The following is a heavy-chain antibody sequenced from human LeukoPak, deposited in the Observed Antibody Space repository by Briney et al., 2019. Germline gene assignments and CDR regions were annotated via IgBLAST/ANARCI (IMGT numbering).Heavy chain of an antibody. CDR1: GGTFSSYA. CDR2: IIPIFGTA. V-gene: IGHV1-69*05. J-gene: IGHJ4*02. CDR3: ARVLRGYSYRAVDY. Sequence: GASVKVSCKASGGTFSSYAISWVRQAPGQGLEWMGGIIPIFGTANYAQKFQGRVTITTDESTSTAYMELSSLRSEDTAVYYCARVLRGYSYRAVDYWGQGTLVTVSS. D-gene: IGHD5-18*01.